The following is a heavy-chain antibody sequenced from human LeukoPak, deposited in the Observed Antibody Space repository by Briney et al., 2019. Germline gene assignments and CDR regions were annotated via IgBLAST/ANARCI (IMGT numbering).Heavy chain of an antibody. D-gene: IGHD6-13*01. CDR2: IKQDGSAK. V-gene: IGHV3-7*01. CDR3: ARDRVAHSSSPFDY. J-gene: IGHJ4*02. CDR1: GFIFSNFW. Sequence: QRGGSLRLSRAAYGFIFSNFWMTCVRQAPGKGMGWEANIKQDGSAKYYVDSVKGRFTISRDNAKNSLHVRMNSLRAEDTAVYYCARDRVAHSSSPFDYWGQGTLVTVSS.